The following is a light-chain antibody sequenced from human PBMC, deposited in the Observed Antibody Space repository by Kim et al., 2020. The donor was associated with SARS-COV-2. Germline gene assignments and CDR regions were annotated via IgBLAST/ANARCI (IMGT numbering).Light chain of an antibody. J-gene: IGLJ2*01. CDR2: QDS. CDR3: QAWDSSTAV. CDR1: KWGDRY. V-gene: IGLV3-1*01. Sequence: SVSPGQTATITCSGEKWGDRYVCWYQQRPGQSPMLVIYQDSKRPSGIPDRFSGSNSGNTATLTISGTQAADEADYYCQAWDSSTAVFGGGTQLTVL.